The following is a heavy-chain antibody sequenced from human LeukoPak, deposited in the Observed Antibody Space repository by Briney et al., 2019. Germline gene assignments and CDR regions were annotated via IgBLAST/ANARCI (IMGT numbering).Heavy chain of an antibody. CDR3: AKEKQRNFDY. V-gene: IGHV3-23*01. J-gene: IGHJ4*02. CDR2: ISGSGDST. CDR1: GFIFSNYA. Sequence: PGGSLRLSCAASGFIFSNYAMSWVRQAPGKGLEWVSGISGSGDSTYYGDSVKGRFTISRDNSKNTLYLQMNSLRAEDTAVYYCAKEKQRNFDYWGQGTLVTVSS.